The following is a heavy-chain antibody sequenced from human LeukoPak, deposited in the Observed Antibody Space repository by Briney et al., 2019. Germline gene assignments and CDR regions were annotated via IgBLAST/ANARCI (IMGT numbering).Heavy chain of an antibody. CDR2: IIPMFGTI. D-gene: IGHD1-26*01. V-gene: IGHV1-69*13. J-gene: IGHJ6*02. CDR3: ARESPRSGSYYNYYYNGMDV. Sequence: ALVKVSCKASGGTFSNYAISWVRQAPGQGLEWMGGIIPMFGTINYGQKFQGRVTITADESTSTAYMELSSLRSEDTAVYYCARESPRSGSYYNYYYNGMDVWGQGTTVTVSS. CDR1: GGTFSNYA.